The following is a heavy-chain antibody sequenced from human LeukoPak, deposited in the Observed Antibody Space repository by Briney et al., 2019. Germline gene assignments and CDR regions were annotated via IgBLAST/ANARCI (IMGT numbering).Heavy chain of an antibody. D-gene: IGHD3-9*01. J-gene: IGHJ4*02. CDR2: ISYDGSNK. V-gene: IGHV3-30*18. CDR3: AKGFLYDILTGDLDY. Sequence: GRSLRLSCAASGFTFSSYGMHWVRQAPGKGLEWVAVISYDGSNKYYADSVKGRFTISRDNSKNTLYLQMNSLRAEDTAVYYCAKGFLYDILTGDLDYWGQGTLVTVSS. CDR1: GFTFSSYG.